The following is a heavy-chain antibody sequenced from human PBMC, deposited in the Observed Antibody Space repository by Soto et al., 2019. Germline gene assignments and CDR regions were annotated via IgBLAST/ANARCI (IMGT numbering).Heavy chain of an antibody. V-gene: IGHV1-69*12. CDR3: ASSVAKYYYYGMDV. CDR1: GGTFSSYA. D-gene: IGHD5-12*01. CDR2: IIPIFGTA. J-gene: IGHJ6*02. Sequence: QVQLVQSGAEVKKPGSSVKVSCKASGGTFSSYAISWVRQAPGQGLEWMGGIIPIFGTANYAQKFQGRVTITAGESTSTAYTELRRLRSEDTAVYYCASSVAKYYYYGMDVWGQGTTVTVSS.